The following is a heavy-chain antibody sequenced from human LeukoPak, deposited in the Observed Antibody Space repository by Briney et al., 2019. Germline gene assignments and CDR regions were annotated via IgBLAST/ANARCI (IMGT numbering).Heavy chain of an antibody. Sequence: GGSPRLSCAASGFTFSSYAMSWVRQAPGKGLEWVSAISGSGGSTYYADSVKGRFTISRDNSKNTLYLQMNSLRAEDTAVYYCARIRGYDFWSGYYQHDAFDIWGQGTMVTVSS. CDR1: GFTFSSYA. CDR2: ISGSGGST. J-gene: IGHJ3*02. CDR3: ARIRGYDFWSGYYQHDAFDI. V-gene: IGHV3-23*01. D-gene: IGHD3-3*01.